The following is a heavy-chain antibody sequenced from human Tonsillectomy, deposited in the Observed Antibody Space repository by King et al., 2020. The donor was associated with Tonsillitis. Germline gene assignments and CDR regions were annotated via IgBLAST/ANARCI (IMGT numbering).Heavy chain of an antibody. D-gene: IGHD3-10*01. V-gene: IGHV3-48*04. CDR1: GFTFSRFS. CDR3: ARLWFGELDAFDI. J-gene: IGHJ3*02. CDR2: ISSSSSTI. Sequence: VQLVESGGGLVQPGGSLRLSCEASGFTFSRFSMNWVRQAPGKGLDWISYISSSSSTIYYPDSVKARFTISRDNAKNSLYLQMNILRAEDTAVYYCARLWFGELDAFDIWGQGTMVTVSS.